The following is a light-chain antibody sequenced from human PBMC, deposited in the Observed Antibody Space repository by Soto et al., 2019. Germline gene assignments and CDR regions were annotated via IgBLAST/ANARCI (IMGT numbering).Light chain of an antibody. CDR1: QSVSTK. CDR3: QQYSDWPIT. CDR2: GAS. V-gene: IGKV3-15*01. J-gene: IGKJ5*01. Sequence: EIVMTQSPATLSVSPGERATLSCRASQSVSTKLAWYQQKRGQTPRLLIYGASTRATGIPARFSGSGSGTEYTLTISSLQSEDFTGFYCQQYSDWPITFGQGTRLEIK.